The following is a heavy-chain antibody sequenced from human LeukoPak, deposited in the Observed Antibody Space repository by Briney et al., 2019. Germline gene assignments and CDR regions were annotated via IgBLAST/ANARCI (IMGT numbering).Heavy chain of an antibody. CDR1: GFTVSSNN. V-gene: IGHV3-53*01. Sequence: GGSLRLSCAASGFTVSSNNMNWVRQSPGKGLEWVSVIYSGGRTNYADSVKGRFAISRDISKNTLYLQMDSLRVEDTAVYYCARGLFYYETGGPHPFDNWGQGTLVTVSS. J-gene: IGHJ4*02. D-gene: IGHD2-8*02. CDR3: ARGLFYYETGGPHPFDN. CDR2: IYSGGRT.